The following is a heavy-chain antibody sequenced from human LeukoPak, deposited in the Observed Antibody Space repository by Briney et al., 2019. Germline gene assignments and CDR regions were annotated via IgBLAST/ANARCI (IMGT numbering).Heavy chain of an antibody. CDR3: ARDGSSWYDLGVYYYYMDV. V-gene: IGHV1-2*02. Sequence: ASVKVSCKASGYTFTGYYMHWVRQAPGQGLEWMGWINPNSGGTNYAQKLQGRVTMTRDTSISTAYMELSRLRSDDTAVYYCARDGSSWYDLGVYYYYMDVWGKGTTVTVSS. J-gene: IGHJ6*03. D-gene: IGHD6-13*01. CDR1: GYTFTGYY. CDR2: INPNSGGT.